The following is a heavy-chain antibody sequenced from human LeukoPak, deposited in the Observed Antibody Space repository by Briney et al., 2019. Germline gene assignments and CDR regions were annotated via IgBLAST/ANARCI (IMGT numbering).Heavy chain of an antibody. CDR1: GGSISSSNW. D-gene: IGHD3-16*01. Sequence: SETLSLTCAVSGGSISSSNWWSWVRQPPGKGLEWIGEIYHSGSTNYNPSLKSRVTISVDKSKNRFSLKLSSVTAADTAVYYCASTRGSSASRGFDIWGQGTMVTVSS. V-gene: IGHV4-4*02. CDR3: ASTRGSSASRGFDI. CDR2: IYHSGST. J-gene: IGHJ3*02.